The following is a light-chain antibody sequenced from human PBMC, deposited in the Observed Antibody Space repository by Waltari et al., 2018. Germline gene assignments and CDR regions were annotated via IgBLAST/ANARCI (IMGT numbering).Light chain of an antibody. CDR1: SSDVGGYNY. CDR2: EVN. V-gene: IGLV2-14*01. CDR3: SSYASNSAWV. Sequence: QSALTQPASVSGSPGQSITISCTGTSSDVGGYNYVSWYQQHPGKAPKLMIYEVNNRPSGVSNRFSGSKSANTASLTISGLQAEDEADYYCSSYASNSAWVFGGGTKVTVL. J-gene: IGLJ3*02.